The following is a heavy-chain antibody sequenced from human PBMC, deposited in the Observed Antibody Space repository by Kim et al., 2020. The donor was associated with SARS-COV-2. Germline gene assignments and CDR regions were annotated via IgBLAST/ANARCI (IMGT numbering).Heavy chain of an antibody. V-gene: IGHV3-33*01. CDR1: GFTFSSYG. D-gene: IGHD6-6*01. J-gene: IGHJ4*02. CDR2: IWYDGSNK. CDR3: TRAVYSSSSSYFDY. Sequence: GGSLRLSCAASGFTFSSYGMHWVRQAPGKGLEWVAVIWYDGSNKYYADSVKGRFTISRDNSKNTLYLQMSSLRAEDTAVYYCTRAVYSSSSSYFDYWGQG.